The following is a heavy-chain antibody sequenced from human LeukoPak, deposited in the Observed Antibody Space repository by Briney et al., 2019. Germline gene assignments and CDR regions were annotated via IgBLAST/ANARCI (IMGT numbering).Heavy chain of an antibody. V-gene: IGHV3-49*04. D-gene: IGHD3-22*01. CDR2: IRSRAYGATT. CDR3: TRAKEDYYDSSGYAEYFQH. J-gene: IGHJ1*01. Sequence: GGSLRLSCAASGFTFSDYYMSWVRQAPGKGLEWVGFIRSRAYGATTEYAASVKGRFTISRDDSKSIAYLQMNSLKTEDTAVYYCTRAKEDYYDSSGYAEYFQHWGQGTLVAVSS. CDR1: GFTFSDYY.